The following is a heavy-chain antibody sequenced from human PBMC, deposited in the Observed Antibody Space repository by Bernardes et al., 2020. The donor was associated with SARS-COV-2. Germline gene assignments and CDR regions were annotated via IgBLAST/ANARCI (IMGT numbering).Heavy chain of an antibody. CDR2: LSYDGRNQ. CDR1: GFTFSSSA. Sequence: GSPLRSSCAASGFTFSSSALHWVRQVPGKGLAWVAVLSYDGRNQYYADSVKGRFTISRDNSKNTLYLQMNSLRAEDTAVYYCASAGSFDLYYYYGMDVWGQGTTVTVSS. CDR3: ASAGSFDLYYYYGMDV. D-gene: IGHD3-10*01. V-gene: IGHV3-30*01. J-gene: IGHJ6*02.